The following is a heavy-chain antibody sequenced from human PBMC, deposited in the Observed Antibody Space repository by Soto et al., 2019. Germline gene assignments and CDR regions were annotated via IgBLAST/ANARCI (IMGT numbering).Heavy chain of an antibody. D-gene: IGHD6-13*01. Sequence: GGSLRLSCAASGFTVSSNYMSWVRQAPGKGLEWVSVIYSGGSTYYADSVKGRFTISRHNSKNTLYLQMNSLRAEDTAVYYCARDRDVAAAGFYYYYGMDVWGQGTTVTVSS. J-gene: IGHJ6*02. CDR1: GFTVSSNY. CDR2: IYSGGST. V-gene: IGHV3-53*04. CDR3: ARDRDVAAAGFYYYYGMDV.